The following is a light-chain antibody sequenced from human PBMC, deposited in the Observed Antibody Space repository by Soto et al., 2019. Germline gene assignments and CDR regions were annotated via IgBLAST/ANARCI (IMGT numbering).Light chain of an antibody. V-gene: IGKV3-11*01. CDR3: QQRSNWPPIT. J-gene: IGKJ5*01. Sequence: EIVMTQSPVTLSVSPGERATLSCRASQSVSSNLAWYQQKPGQAPRILIYDASNRATGIPARFSGSGSGTDFTLTISSLEPEDFAVYYCQQRSNWPPITFGQGTRLEIK. CDR1: QSVSSN. CDR2: DAS.